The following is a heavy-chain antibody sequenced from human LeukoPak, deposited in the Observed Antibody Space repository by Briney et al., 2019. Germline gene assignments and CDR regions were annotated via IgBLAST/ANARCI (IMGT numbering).Heavy chain of an antibody. J-gene: IGHJ4*02. Sequence: TGGSLRPSCAACGFSFSTYTMNWARQAPGKGLEWVASINSGGTTTHYAFSVKGRFTISRDNAQNVLYLQMNGLRGDDAAVYYCLRGDSRDFWGQGTLVTVSS. CDR1: GFSFSTYT. V-gene: IGHV3-21*06. CDR3: LRGDSRDF. CDR2: INSGGTTT. D-gene: IGHD3-22*01.